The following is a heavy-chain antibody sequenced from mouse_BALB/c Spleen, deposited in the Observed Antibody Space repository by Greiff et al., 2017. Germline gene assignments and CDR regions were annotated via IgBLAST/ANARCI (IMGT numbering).Heavy chain of an antibody. V-gene: IGHV10-1*02. CDR3: VRQVYGNYDAFAY. J-gene: IGHJ3*01. CDR2: IRSKSNNYAT. Sequence: EVHLVESGGGLVQPKGSLKLSCAASGFTFNTYAMNWVRQAPGKGLEWVARIRSKSNNYATYYADSVKDRFTISRDDSQSMLYLQMNNLKTEDTAMYYCVRQVYGNYDAFAYWGQGTLVTVSA. D-gene: IGHD2-1*01. CDR1: GFTFNTYA.